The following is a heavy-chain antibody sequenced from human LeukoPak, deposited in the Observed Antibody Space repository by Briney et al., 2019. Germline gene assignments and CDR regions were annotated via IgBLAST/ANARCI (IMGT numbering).Heavy chain of an antibody. CDR1: GFSLSTSGVG. J-gene: IGHJ4*02. V-gene: IGHV2-5*01. D-gene: IGHD1-1*01. Sequence: SGPTLVKPTQTLTLTCTFSGFSLSTSGVGVGWIRQPPGKALEWLTLIYWNGDKRYSPSLKSRLTITKDTSKNQVVLTMTNMDPVDTATYYCAHSGNWNDEHLVDYWGQGTLVTVSS. CDR3: AHSGNWNDEHLVDY. CDR2: IYWNGDK.